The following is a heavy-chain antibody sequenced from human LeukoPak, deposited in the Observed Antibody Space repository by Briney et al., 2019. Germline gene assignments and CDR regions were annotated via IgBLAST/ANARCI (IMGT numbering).Heavy chain of an antibody. CDR3: AKDRGSSSWYLFDY. V-gene: IGHV3-23*01. CDR2: ISGSGGST. CDR1: GFSFSGEA. D-gene: IGHD6-13*01. Sequence: GGSLRLSCAASGFSFSGEAMSWVRQAPGKGLEWVSAISGSGGSTYYADSVKGRFTISRDNSKNTLYLQMNSLRAEDTAVYYCAKDRGSSSWYLFDYWGQGTLVTVSS. J-gene: IGHJ4*02.